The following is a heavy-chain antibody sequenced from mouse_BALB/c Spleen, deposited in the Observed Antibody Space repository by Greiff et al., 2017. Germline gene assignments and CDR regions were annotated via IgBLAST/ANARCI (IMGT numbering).Heavy chain of an antibody. CDR3: AKKDYYGFMDY. CDR1: GFSLTSYG. V-gene: IGHV2-5-1*01. Sequence: VKLVESGPSLVQPSQSLSITCTVSGFSLTSYGVHWVRQSPGKGLEWLGVIWRGGSTDYNAAFMSRLSITKDNSKSQVFFKMNSLQADDTAIYYCAKKDYYGFMDYWGQGTSVTVSS. D-gene: IGHD1-2*01. J-gene: IGHJ4*01. CDR2: IWRGGST.